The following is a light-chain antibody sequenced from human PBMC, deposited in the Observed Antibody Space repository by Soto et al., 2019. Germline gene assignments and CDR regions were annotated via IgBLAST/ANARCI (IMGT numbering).Light chain of an antibody. J-gene: IGLJ1*01. CDR2: EVS. V-gene: IGLV2-14*01. Sequence: QSVLTQPASVSGSPGQSITISCTGTSSDVVAYKYVSWYQQHPGKAPKLMIYEVSNRPSGVSNRFSGSKSGNTASVTISGLQAEDEADYYCSSYTSTNTQVFGTGTKVTVL. CDR3: SSYTSTNTQV. CDR1: SSDVVAYKY.